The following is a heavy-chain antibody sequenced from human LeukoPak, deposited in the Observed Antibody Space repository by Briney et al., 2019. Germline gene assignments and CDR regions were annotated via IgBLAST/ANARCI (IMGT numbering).Heavy chain of an antibody. D-gene: IGHD1-26*01. J-gene: IGHJ4*02. V-gene: IGHV3-73*01. Sequence: GGSLRLSCAASGFTFSGAAKQGVRRPSAKRLEWGGRIRSKANSYATAYAASVKGRFTISRDDSKNTAYLQMNSLKTEDTAVYYGSRRGSYPCDCDYWGQGTLVTVSS. CDR2: IRSKANSYAT. CDR3: SRRGSYPCDCDY. CDR1: GFTFSGAA.